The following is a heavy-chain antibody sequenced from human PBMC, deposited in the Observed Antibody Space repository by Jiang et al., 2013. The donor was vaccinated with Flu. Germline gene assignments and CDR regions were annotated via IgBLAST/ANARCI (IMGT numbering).Heavy chain of an antibody. V-gene: IGHV4-4*07. D-gene: IGHD2-15*01. Sequence: PGLVKPSETLSLTCAVSGGSISSYYWSWIRQPAGKGLEWIGRIYSSGSTNYNPSLKSRVTMSVDTSKNQFSLKLSSVTAADTAVYYCARSPVVASTDGWFDPWGQGTLVTVSS. J-gene: IGHJ5*02. CDR1: GGSISSYY. CDR2: IYSSGST. CDR3: ARSPVVASTDGWFDP.